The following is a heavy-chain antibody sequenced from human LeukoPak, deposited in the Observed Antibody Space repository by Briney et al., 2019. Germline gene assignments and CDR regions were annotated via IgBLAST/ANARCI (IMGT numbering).Heavy chain of an antibody. CDR2: IYYSGST. V-gene: IGHV4-59*01. Sequence: PSETLSLTCTVSGGSLSSYYCSWIRQPPGKGLEWIGYIYYSGSTNYNPSLKSRVTISVDTSKNQFSLKLSSVTAADTAVYYCARDMRCSGGSCYDAFDIWGQGTMVTVSS. CDR1: GGSLSSYY. D-gene: IGHD2-15*01. CDR3: ARDMRCSGGSCYDAFDI. J-gene: IGHJ3*02.